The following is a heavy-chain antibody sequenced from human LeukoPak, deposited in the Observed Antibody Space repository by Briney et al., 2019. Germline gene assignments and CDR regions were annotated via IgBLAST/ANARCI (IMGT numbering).Heavy chain of an antibody. CDR1: GFTFSDYY. CDR3: ARAGELRYMDV. J-gene: IGHJ6*03. Sequence: PGGSLRLSCAASGFTFSDYYMSWIRQAPGKGLEWISTIKGTGLTTYYADSVKGRVTISRDNDKNSLFHQMSSLRADDTAIYYCARAGELRYMDVWGKGTAVTVSS. CDR2: IKGTGLTT. D-gene: IGHD3-16*01. V-gene: IGHV3-11*04.